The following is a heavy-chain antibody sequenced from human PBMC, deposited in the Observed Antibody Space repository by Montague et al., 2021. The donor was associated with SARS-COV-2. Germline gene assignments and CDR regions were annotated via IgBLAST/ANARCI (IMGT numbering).Heavy chain of an antibody. Sequence: CAISGDSVSSNSAAWNWIRQSPSRGLEWLGRTYYRSKWYNDYALSVKSRITINPDTSKNQFSLQLNSVTPEDTAVYYCARGQQWLGAGYYYYSMDVWGQGTTVTVSS. V-gene: IGHV6-1*01. J-gene: IGHJ6*02. CDR2: TYYRSKWYN. CDR3: ARGQQWLGAGYYYYSMDV. CDR1: GDSVSSNSAA. D-gene: IGHD6-19*01.